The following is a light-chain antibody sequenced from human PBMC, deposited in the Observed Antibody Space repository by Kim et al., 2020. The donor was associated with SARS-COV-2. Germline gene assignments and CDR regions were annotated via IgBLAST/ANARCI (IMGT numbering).Light chain of an antibody. CDR2: GTS. V-gene: IGKV3-20*01. J-gene: IGKJ1*01. CDR1: QSVTSTY. Sequence: DIVLTQSPDTLSLSPGERATLLCRASQSVTSTYLAWYQQKPGQSPTLLIYGTSTRATGIPDRFTGSGSGTDFTLTISRLEPEDSAMYYCQQDDSTPRTFGQGTKVDIK. CDR3: QQDDSTPRT.